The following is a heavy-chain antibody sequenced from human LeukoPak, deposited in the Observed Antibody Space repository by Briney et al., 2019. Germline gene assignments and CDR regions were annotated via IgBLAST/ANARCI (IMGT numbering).Heavy chain of an antibody. J-gene: IGHJ6*02. CDR1: GFTFSSYS. CDR3: SRGRELVEGYYYYGMDV. D-gene: IGHD1-7*01. CDR2: ISSSSSYI. Sequence: GGSLRLSCAASGFTFSSYSMNWVRQAPGKGLEWVSSISSSSSYIYYADSVKGRFTISRDNAKNSLYLQMNSLRAEDTAVYYCSRGRELVEGYYYYGMDVWGQGTTVTVSS. V-gene: IGHV3-21*01.